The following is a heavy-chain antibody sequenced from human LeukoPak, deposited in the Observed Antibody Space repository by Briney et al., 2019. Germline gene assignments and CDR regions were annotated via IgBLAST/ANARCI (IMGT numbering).Heavy chain of an antibody. J-gene: IGHJ6*02. Sequence: ASVKVSCKASGGTFSSYAISWVRQAPGQGLEWMGGIIPIFGTANYAQKFQGRVTITADESTSTAYMELSSLRSEDTAVYYCARAPRYDGRYYYYGMDVWGQGTTVTVSS. V-gene: IGHV1-69*13. D-gene: IGHD3-3*01. CDR2: IIPIFGTA. CDR3: ARAPRYDGRYYYYGMDV. CDR1: GGTFSSYA.